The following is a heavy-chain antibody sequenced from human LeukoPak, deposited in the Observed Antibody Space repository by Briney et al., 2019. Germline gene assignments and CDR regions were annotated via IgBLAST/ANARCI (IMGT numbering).Heavy chain of an antibody. Sequence: SETLSLTCTVSGGSISGNNYYWGWIRQPPGKGLEWIGSIFYSGSTYSNPSLKSRVTMSVDTSKNQFSLKLSSVTAADTAVYYCARGTTSYAFDIWGQGTMVTVSS. CDR3: ARGTTSYAFDI. CDR1: GGSISGNNYY. D-gene: IGHD1-1*01. J-gene: IGHJ3*02. CDR2: IFYSGST. V-gene: IGHV4-39*07.